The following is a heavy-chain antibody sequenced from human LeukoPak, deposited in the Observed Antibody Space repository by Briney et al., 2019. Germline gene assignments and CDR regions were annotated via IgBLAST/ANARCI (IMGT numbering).Heavy chain of an antibody. J-gene: IGHJ4*02. V-gene: IGHV3-53*01. CDR2: IYSGGST. Sequence: GGSLTLSCAASGFTVSCNYMSWLRQAPGKGLEWFSDIYSGGSTYYADSVKGRFTISRNNSKKTLCLQMNGLRDEDTAVYYCAGDAPYADYGGNLWGADYWGQGTLVTVSS. CDR3: AGDAPYADYGGNLWGADY. CDR1: GFTVSCNY. D-gene: IGHD4-23*01.